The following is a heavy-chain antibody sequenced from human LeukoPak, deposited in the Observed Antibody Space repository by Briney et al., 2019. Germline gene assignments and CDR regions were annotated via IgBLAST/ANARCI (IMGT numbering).Heavy chain of an antibody. Sequence: PSETLSLTRTVSGGSISSSIHSWGWIRQPPGKGLEWIGSVYHSGSTYYNPSLKSRVTISVDRSKNQFSLKLSSVTAADTAVYYCARGRYYDFWSGYLDWYFDLWGRGTLVTVSS. V-gene: IGHV4-39*07. J-gene: IGHJ2*01. CDR3: ARGRYYDFWSGYLDWYFDL. D-gene: IGHD3-3*01. CDR2: VYHSGST. CDR1: GGSISSSIHS.